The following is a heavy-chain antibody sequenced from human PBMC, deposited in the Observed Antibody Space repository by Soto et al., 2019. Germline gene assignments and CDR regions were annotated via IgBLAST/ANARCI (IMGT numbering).Heavy chain of an antibody. CDR1: GFTFSSYW. CDR3: ARVSYYDYVWGSYRYYYGMDV. Sequence: EVQLVESGGGLVQPGGSLRLSCAASGFTFSSYWMHWVRQAPGKGLVWVSRINSDGSSTSYADSVKGRFTISRDNAKNTMYLHMNSLRAEDTAVDYCARVSYYDYVWGSYRYYYGMDVWGQGTTVTVSS. V-gene: IGHV3-74*01. J-gene: IGHJ6*02. D-gene: IGHD3-16*02. CDR2: INSDGSST.